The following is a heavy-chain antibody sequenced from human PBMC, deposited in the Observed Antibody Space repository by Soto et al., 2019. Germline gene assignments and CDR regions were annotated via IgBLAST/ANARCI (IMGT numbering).Heavy chain of an antibody. V-gene: IGHV1-2*02. CDR2: VNPRSGDT. CDR3: ARQLAYCGGDCYTEPIEY. J-gene: IGHJ4*02. Sequence: ASVTVSCKASGYTFINYYIHWVRQAPGQGLEWMGWVNPRSGDTNYAQKFQGRVTMTRDTSISTAYMELSRLRSDDTAVYYCARQLAYCGGDCYTEPIEYWGQGTLVTVSS. CDR1: GYTFINYY. D-gene: IGHD2-21*02.